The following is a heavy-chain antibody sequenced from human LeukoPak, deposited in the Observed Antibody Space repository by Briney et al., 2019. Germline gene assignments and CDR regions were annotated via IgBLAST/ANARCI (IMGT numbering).Heavy chain of an antibody. V-gene: IGHV1-24*01. D-gene: IGHD5-12*01. Sequence: ASVKVSCKVSGYALTELSMHWVRQAPGKGLEWMGGFDPEDGETIYAQKFQGRVTMTEDTSTDTAYMELSSLRSEDTAVYYCATSLDGYSGYVFWMPNYWGQGTLVTVSS. CDR1: GYALTELS. CDR2: FDPEDGET. CDR3: ATSLDGYSGYVFWMPNY. J-gene: IGHJ4*02.